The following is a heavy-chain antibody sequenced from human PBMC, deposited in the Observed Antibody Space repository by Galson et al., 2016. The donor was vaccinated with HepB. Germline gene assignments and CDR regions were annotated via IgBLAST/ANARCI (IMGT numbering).Heavy chain of an antibody. CDR2: ISGSGGT. D-gene: IGHD3-9*01. Sequence: SLRLSCAASGFTFSSYAMSWVRQAPGKGLEWVSAISGSGGTNYADSVKGRFTNPRDKSKNTLYLPMNRLRAEDTAVYYCAKRPDYDIVIAYYMDVWGKGTTVTVSS. CDR3: AKRPDYDIVIAYYMDV. CDR1: GFTFSSYA. V-gene: IGHV3-23*01. J-gene: IGHJ6*03.